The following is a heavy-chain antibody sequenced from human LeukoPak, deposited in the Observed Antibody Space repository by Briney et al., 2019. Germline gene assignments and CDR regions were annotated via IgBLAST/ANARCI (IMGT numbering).Heavy chain of an antibody. CDR3: ASSNPRAFDY. CDR1: GGSISSNNW. V-gene: IGHV4-4*02. D-gene: IGHD2-8*01. CDR2: IYHSGSP. Sequence: SETLSLTCAVSGGSISSNNWWGWVRQPPGKGLEWIGEIYHSGSPNYNPSLKSRVTISVDKSRNHFSLNLSSVTAADTAVYYCASSNPRAFDYWGQGTLVTVSS. J-gene: IGHJ4*02.